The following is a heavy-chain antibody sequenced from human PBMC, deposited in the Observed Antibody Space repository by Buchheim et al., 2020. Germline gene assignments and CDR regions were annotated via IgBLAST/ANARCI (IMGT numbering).Heavy chain of an antibody. Sequence: EVQLVESGGGLVQPGGSLRLSCAASGFSFSSYWMTWVRQAPGKGLEWVANIKQDGSEKQYVDSVKGRFTISRDNAKRLMFLQMDSLRAEDAAVYYCASKVVPHYWGQGTL. J-gene: IGHJ4*02. D-gene: IGHD2-15*01. CDR1: GFSFSSYW. CDR3: ASKVVPHY. V-gene: IGHV3-7*03. CDR2: IKQDGSEK.